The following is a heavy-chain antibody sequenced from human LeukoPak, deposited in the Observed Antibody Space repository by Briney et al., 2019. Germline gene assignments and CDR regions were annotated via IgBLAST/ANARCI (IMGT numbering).Heavy chain of an antibody. CDR3: ARLPPAPYCSGGSCHGLDWFDP. CDR2: IYHSGST. J-gene: IGHJ5*02. Sequence: SETLSLTCTVSGYSISSGYYWGWIRQPPGKGLEWIGSIYHSGSTYYNPSLKSRVTISVDTSKNQFSLKLSSVTAADTAVYYCARLPPAPYCSGGSCHGLDWFDPWGQGTLVTVSS. V-gene: IGHV4-38-2*02. CDR1: GYSISSGYY. D-gene: IGHD2-15*01.